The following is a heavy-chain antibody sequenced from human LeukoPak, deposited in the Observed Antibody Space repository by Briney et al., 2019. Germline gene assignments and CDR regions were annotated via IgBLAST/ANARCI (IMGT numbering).Heavy chain of an antibody. Sequence: GASVKVSCKASGYTFTGYYMHWVRQAPGQGLEWMGWINPNSGGTNYAQKFQGRVTMTRDTSISTAYMELSRLRSDDTAVYYCARDPVVGYDPDHDAFDIWGQGTVVTVSS. CDR2: INPNSGGT. J-gene: IGHJ3*02. D-gene: IGHD5-12*01. CDR3: ARDPVVGYDPDHDAFDI. V-gene: IGHV1-2*02. CDR1: GYTFTGYY.